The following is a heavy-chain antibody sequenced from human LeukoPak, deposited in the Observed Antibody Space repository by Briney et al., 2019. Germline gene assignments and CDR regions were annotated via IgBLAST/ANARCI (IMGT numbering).Heavy chain of an antibody. J-gene: IGHJ5*02. D-gene: IGHD6-13*01. CDR2: IYYSGST. V-gene: IGHV4-59*01. Sequence: PSETLSLTCTVSGGSISSYYWSWIRQPSGKGLEWIGYIYYSGSTNYNPSLKSRVTISVDTSKNQFSLKLSSVTAADTAVYYCARVGSSSWYGEAINWFDPWGQGTLVTVSS. CDR3: ARVGSSSWYGEAINWFDP. CDR1: GGSISSYY.